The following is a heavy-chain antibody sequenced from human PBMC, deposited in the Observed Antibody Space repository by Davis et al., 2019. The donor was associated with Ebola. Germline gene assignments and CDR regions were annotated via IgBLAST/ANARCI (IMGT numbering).Heavy chain of an antibody. D-gene: IGHD5-18*01. J-gene: IGHJ4*02. CDR2: IYPGDSDT. Sequence: KVSCKGSGYSFTTYWIGWVRQMPGEGLEWMGIIYPGDSDTRYSPSFQGQVTISADKSISTAYLQWSSLKASDTAMYYCARRGFSHFDYWGQGTLVTVSS. CDR1: GYSFTTYW. V-gene: IGHV5-51*01. CDR3: ARRGFSHFDY.